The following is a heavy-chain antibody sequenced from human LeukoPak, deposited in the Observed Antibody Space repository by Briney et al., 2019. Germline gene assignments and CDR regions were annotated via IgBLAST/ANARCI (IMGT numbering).Heavy chain of an antibody. J-gene: IGHJ6*02. CDR3: ARVPYADV. Sequence: GGSLRLSCAASGFTFSSYAMHWVRQAPGKGLEWVAVISYDGSNKYYANSVKGRFTISRDNSKNTLYLQMNSLRAEDTTVYYCARVPYADVWGQGTTVTVSS. CDR1: GFTFSSYA. V-gene: IGHV3-30-3*01. CDR2: ISYDGSNK.